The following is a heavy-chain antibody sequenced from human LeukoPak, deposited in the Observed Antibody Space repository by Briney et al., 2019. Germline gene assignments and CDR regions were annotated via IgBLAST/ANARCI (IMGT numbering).Heavy chain of an antibody. CDR3: ARHVVAARSNYYYYMDV. Sequence: GESLKISCKGSGYSFTSYWIGWVRQMPGKGLEWMGIIYPGDSDTRYSPSFQGQVTISADKSISTAYLQWSSLKASDTAMYYCARHVVAARSNYYYYMDVWGKGTTVTVSS. D-gene: IGHD6-6*01. CDR2: IYPGDSDT. CDR1: GYSFTSYW. V-gene: IGHV5-51*01. J-gene: IGHJ6*03.